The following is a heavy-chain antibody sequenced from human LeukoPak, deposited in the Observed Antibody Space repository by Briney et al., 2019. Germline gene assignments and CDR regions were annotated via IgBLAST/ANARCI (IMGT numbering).Heavy chain of an antibody. V-gene: IGHV3-7*01. D-gene: IGHD2-2*01. Sequence: GGSLRLSYAASGFTFSSYWMSWVRQAPGKGLEWVANIKQDGSEKYYVDSVKGRFTISRDNAKNSLYLQMNSLRAEDTAVYYCARDYDIVVVPADRAAFDYWGQGTLVTVSS. J-gene: IGHJ4*02. CDR3: ARDYDIVVVPADRAAFDY. CDR1: GFTFSSYW. CDR2: IKQDGSEK.